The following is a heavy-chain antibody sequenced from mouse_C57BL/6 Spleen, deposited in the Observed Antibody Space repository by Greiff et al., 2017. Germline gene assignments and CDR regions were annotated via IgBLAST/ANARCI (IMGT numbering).Heavy chain of an antibody. Sequence: QVHVKQPGAELVRPGSSVKLSCKASGYTFTSYWMDWVKQRPGQGLEWIGNIYPSDSETHYNQKFKDKATLTVDKSSSTAYMQLSSLTSEDSAVYYCAKRGLTGSFAYWGQGTLVTVSA. D-gene: IGHD4-1*01. CDR2: IYPSDSET. V-gene: IGHV1-61*01. CDR3: AKRGLTGSFAY. CDR1: GYTFTSYW. J-gene: IGHJ3*01.